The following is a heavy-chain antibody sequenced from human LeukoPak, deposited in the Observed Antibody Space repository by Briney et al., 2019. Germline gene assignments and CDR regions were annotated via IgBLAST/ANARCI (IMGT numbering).Heavy chain of an antibody. Sequence: PGGSLRLSCAASGFTFDDYAMHWVRQAPGKGLEWVSGISWNSGSIGYADSEKGRFTISRDNAKNSLYLQMNSLRAEDTALYYCAKDRSGWYQGWFDPWGQGTLVTVSS. V-gene: IGHV3-9*01. CDR3: AKDRSGWYQGWFDP. CDR2: ISWNSGSI. D-gene: IGHD6-19*01. J-gene: IGHJ5*02. CDR1: GFTFDDYA.